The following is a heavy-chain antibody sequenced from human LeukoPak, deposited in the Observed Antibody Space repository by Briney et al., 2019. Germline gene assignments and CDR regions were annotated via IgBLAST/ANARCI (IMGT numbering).Heavy chain of an antibody. CDR1: GGSISSYY. J-gene: IGHJ5*02. Sequence: SETLSLTCTVSGGSISSYYWSWIRQPPGKGLEWIGYIYYSGSTNYNPSLKSRVTISVDTSKNQFSLKLSSVTAADTAVYYCARAFTYYDFWSGYPSWFDPWGQGTLVTVSS. CDR3: ARAFTYYDFWSGYPSWFDP. CDR2: IYYSGST. D-gene: IGHD3-3*01. V-gene: IGHV4-59*01.